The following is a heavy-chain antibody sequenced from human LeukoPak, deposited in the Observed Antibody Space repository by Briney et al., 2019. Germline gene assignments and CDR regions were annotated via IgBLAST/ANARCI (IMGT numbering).Heavy chain of an antibody. J-gene: IGHJ4*02. CDR3: AREVGTLPDY. CDR2: INTITGNP. Sequence: ASVKVSCKASGYTFKSHAIHWVRQAPGQGLEWMGWINTITGNPTYAQGFTGRFVFSLDTSVSTAYLQISSLKTEDTAVYYCAREVGTLPDYWGQGTLVTVS. CDR1: GYTFKSHA. D-gene: IGHD2-21*02. V-gene: IGHV7-4-1*02.